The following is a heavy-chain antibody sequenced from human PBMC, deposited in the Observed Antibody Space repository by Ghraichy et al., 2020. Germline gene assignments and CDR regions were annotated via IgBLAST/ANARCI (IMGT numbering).Heavy chain of an antibody. CDR3: ATGVRAITMIVWD. CDR2: IYYSGST. Sequence: SPTLSLTCTVSGDSITSSSYYWGWIRQPPGKGLEWIGSIYYSGSTYYNPSFKSRVTISVDTSKNQFSLKLSSVTAADTAVYYCATGVRAITMIVWDWGQGILVTVSS. J-gene: IGHJ4*02. V-gene: IGHV4-39*07. D-gene: IGHD3-22*01. CDR1: GDSITSSSYY.